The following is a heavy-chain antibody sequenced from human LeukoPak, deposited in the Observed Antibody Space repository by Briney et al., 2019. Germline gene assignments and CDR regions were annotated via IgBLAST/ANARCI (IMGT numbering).Heavy chain of an antibody. J-gene: IGHJ4*02. V-gene: IGHV5-51*01. CDR2: IYPGDSDT. CDR3: ARHARIVGTTNYLEGYFDY. Sequence: GESLKISCKGSGYSFTSYWIGWVRQMPGKGLEWMGIIYPGDSDTRYSPSFQGQVTISADKSISTAYLQWSSLKASGTAMYYCARHARIVGTTNYLEGYFDYWGQGILVTVSS. D-gene: IGHD1-26*01. CDR1: GYSFTSYW.